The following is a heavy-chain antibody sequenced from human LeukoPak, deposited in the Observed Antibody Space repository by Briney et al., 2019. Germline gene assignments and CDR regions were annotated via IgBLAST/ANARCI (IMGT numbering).Heavy chain of an antibody. Sequence: GGSLRLSCAASGFTFSSYAMSWVRQAPGKGLEWVSVIYSGGSTYYADSVKGRFTISRDNSKNTLYLQMNSLRAEDTAVYYCARVRLRQQLVRPLFDYWGQGTLVIVSS. CDR3: ARVRLRQQLVRPLFDY. D-gene: IGHD6-13*01. CDR1: GFTFSSYA. J-gene: IGHJ4*02. CDR2: IYSGGST. V-gene: IGHV3-66*01.